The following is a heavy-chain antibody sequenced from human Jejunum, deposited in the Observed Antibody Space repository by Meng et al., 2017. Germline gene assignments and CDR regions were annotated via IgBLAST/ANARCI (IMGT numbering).Heavy chain of an antibody. D-gene: IGHD1-26*01. CDR1: GKSVGNYNNS. Sequence: HLQGPGAECVRHSENPAPTWTVSGKSVGNYNNSWGWIRVPPGKGPGWMGKVYYSGHTDCNTSLKSRLSISIDTSKNHFSLKLSSVTAADTAVYDGAKSPLYGGGYYFDPWGQGALVTVSS. CDR2: VYYSGHT. J-gene: IGHJ4*02. CDR3: AKSPLYGGGYYFDP. V-gene: IGHV4-61*03.